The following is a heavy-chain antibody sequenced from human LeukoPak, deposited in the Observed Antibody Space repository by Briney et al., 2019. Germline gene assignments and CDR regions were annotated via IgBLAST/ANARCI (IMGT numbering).Heavy chain of an antibody. V-gene: IGHV3-48*01. CDR3: AKDQRKYYYDSSGLFDY. CDR2: ISSSNHAI. J-gene: IGHJ4*02. D-gene: IGHD3-22*01. CDR1: GFIFSSYS. Sequence: GGSLRLSCAASGFIFSSYSMSWVRQAPGKGLEWLSYISSSNHAIYYADSVKGRFTISRDNSKNTVYLQMNSLRAEDTAVYYCAKDQRKYYYDSSGLFDYWGQGTLVAVSS.